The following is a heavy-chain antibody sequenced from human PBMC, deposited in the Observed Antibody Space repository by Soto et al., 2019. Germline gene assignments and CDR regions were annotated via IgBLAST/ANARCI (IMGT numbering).Heavy chain of an antibody. CDR3: ARNLGLTLGSGYYPNWFDP. Sequence: SVKVSCKASGGTFSSYAISWVRQAPGQGLEWMGGIIPIFGTANYAQKFQGRVTITADESTSTAYMELSSLRSEDTAVYYCARNLGLTLGSGYYPNWFDPWGQGTLVTVSS. CDR1: GGTFSSYA. V-gene: IGHV1-69*13. D-gene: IGHD3-22*01. CDR2: IIPIFGTA. J-gene: IGHJ5*02.